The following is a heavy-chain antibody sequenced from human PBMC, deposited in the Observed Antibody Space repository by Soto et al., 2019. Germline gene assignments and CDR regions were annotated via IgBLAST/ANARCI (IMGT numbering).Heavy chain of an antibody. Sequence: QLQLQESGSGLVKPSQTLSLTCAVSGGSISSGGYSWSWIRQPPGKGLEWIGYIYHSGSTYYNPFLKSRVTTTVDRAKNQFSLKLSSVTAADTAVYYCARRRGFPYYYGMDVWGQGTTVTVSS. CDR2: IYHSGST. CDR3: ARRRGFPYYYGMDV. D-gene: IGHD5-12*01. V-gene: IGHV4-30-2*01. CDR1: GGSISSGGYS. J-gene: IGHJ6*02.